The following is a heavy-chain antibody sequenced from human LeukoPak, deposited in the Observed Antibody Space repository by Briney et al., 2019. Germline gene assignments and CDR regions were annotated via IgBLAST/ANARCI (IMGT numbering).Heavy chain of an antibody. Sequence: GGSLRLSCAASGFTFSSYWMSWLRQAPGKGLEWVANIKQDGSEKYYVDSVKGRFTISRDNAKNSLYLQMNSLRAEDTAVYYCARELRFLEGPFDYWGQGTLVTVSS. J-gene: IGHJ4*02. CDR2: IKQDGSEK. V-gene: IGHV3-7*01. D-gene: IGHD3-3*01. CDR1: GFTFSSYW. CDR3: ARELRFLEGPFDY.